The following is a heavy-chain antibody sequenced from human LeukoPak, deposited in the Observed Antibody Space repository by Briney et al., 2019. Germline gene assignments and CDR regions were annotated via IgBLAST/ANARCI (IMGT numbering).Heavy chain of an antibody. V-gene: IGHV1-46*01. J-gene: IGHJ4*02. D-gene: IGHD6-19*01. CDR1: GYIFTSHY. CDR3: ARAALYSSGPVYFDY. CDR2: INPSGGST. Sequence: GASVKVSCKASGYIFTSHYMHWVRQAPGQGLEWMGIINPSGGSTSYAQKFQGRVTMTRDTSTSTVYMELSSLGSEDTAVYYCARAALYSSGPVYFDYWGQGTLVTVSS.